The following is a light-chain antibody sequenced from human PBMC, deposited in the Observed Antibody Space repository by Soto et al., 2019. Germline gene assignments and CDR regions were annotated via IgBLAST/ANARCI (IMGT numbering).Light chain of an antibody. V-gene: IGKV4-1*01. CDR1: QNLLYSSNNKNY. J-gene: IGKJ4*01. Sequence: DIVMTQSPDSLAVSLGERATINCKSSQNLLYSSNNKNYLAWYQQKPGQPPKLLIYWASTRESGVPDRFSGSGSGTDFTLTISSPQAEDVAVYYCQQYDRTPLTFGGGTKVEIK. CDR3: QQYDRTPLT. CDR2: WAS.